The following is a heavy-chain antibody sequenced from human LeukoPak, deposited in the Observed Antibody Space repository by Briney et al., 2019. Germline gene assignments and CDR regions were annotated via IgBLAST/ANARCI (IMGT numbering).Heavy chain of an antibody. CDR1: GGSISSSSYY. J-gene: IGHJ3*02. D-gene: IGHD3-22*01. V-gene: IGHV4-39*07. CDR3: ARSGGGPSSGYPKGAFDI. Sequence: SETLSLTCTVSGGSISSSSYYWGWIRQPPGKGLEWIGSIYYSGSTYYSPSLKSRVTISVDTSKNQFSVKLSSVTAADTAVYYCARSGGGPSSGYPKGAFDIWGQGTVVTVSS. CDR2: IYYSGST.